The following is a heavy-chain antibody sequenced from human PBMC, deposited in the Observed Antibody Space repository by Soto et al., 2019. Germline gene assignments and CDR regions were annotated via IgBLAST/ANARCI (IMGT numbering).Heavy chain of an antibody. CDR3: ARTYCSSARCYSDY. Sequence: QVQLVQSGAEVKKTGASVKVSCKTSGYTFTSHGISWVRQAPGQGLEWLGWISAYHGNTNYAQKLQGRVPMTTDTPTSTAYMELRSLRSDDTAVYYCARTYCSSARCYSDYWGQGTLVTVSS. D-gene: IGHD2-2*01. CDR2: ISAYHGNT. CDR1: GYTFTSHG. V-gene: IGHV1-18*04. J-gene: IGHJ4*02.